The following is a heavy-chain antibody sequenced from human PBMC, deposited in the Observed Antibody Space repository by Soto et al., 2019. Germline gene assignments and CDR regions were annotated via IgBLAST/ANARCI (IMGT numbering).Heavy chain of an antibody. J-gene: IGHJ5*02. CDR3: ARGQRFSDWFDP. CDR1: GGDISTYY. CDR2: IYSSGST. Sequence: QVQLQESGPGLVKPSETLSLTCPVSGGDISTYYGPWIRKPAGKGLGWIGRIYSSGSTKYNPSLKSRVTMSLDTSKNQFSLRLSSVTAADTAVYYCARGQRFSDWFDPWGQGTLVTVSS. D-gene: IGHD3-3*01. V-gene: IGHV4-4*07.